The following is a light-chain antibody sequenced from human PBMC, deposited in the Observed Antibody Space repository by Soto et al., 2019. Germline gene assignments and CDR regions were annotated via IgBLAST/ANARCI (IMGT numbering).Light chain of an antibody. J-gene: IGKJ3*01. Sequence: EIVLTQSPATLSLSPGERATLSCRASQSVSGYLVWYQQKPGQAPRLLIYDASKRATGIPARFIGSGSGTDFTLTISSLEPEDFAVYYCQQRSNWPPVFTFGPGTKVDIK. CDR2: DAS. V-gene: IGKV3-11*01. CDR3: QQRSNWPPVFT. CDR1: QSVSGY.